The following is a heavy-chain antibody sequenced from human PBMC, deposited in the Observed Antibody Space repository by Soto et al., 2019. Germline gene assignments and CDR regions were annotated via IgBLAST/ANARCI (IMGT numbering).Heavy chain of an antibody. V-gene: IGHV3-21*01. J-gene: IGHJ4*02. Sequence: PGGSLRLSCAASGSTFSSYSMNWVRQAPGKGLDWVSSISSSSSSIYYADSVKGRFTISRDNARNSLFLQMNSLRAEDTAVYYCARGAHSSSWFFLDYWGQGALVTVSS. CDR2: ISSSSSSI. CDR1: GSTFSSYS. D-gene: IGHD6-13*01. CDR3: ARGAHSSSWFFLDY.